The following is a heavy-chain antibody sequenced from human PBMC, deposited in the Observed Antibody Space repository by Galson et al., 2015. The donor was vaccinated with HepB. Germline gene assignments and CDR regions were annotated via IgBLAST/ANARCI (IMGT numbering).Heavy chain of an antibody. CDR1: GDSVSSNSAA. CDR2: TYYRSKWYN. Sequence: CAIYGDSVSSNSAAWNWIRQSPSRGLEWLGRTYYRSKWYNDYAVSVKGRITINPDTSKNQFSLQLNSVTPEDTAVYYCARDKKVAGAFDIWGQGTMVTVSS. D-gene: IGHD5-12*01. V-gene: IGHV6-1*01. CDR3: ARDKKVAGAFDI. J-gene: IGHJ3*02.